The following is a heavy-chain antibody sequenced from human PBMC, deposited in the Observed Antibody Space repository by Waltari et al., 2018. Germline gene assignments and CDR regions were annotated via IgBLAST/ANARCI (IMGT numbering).Heavy chain of an antibody. Sequence: EVQLVESGGGLVQPGGSVRLSCAASGFHFSTYSMNWVRQAPGKGLEWVSYISSSSSTIYYADSVKGRFTFSRDNAKNSLYLQMNSLRAEDTAVYYCARDNDYYFDYWGQGTLVTVSS. V-gene: IGHV3-48*04. CDR3: ARDNDYYFDY. D-gene: IGHD2-21*02. CDR1: GFHFSTYS. CDR2: ISSSSSTI. J-gene: IGHJ4*02.